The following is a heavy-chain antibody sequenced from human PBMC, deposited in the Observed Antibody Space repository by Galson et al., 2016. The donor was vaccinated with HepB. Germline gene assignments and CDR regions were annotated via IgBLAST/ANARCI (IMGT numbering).Heavy chain of an antibody. CDR2: INGGSA. CDR1: GFTLNSFA. Sequence: SLRLSCAASGFTLNSFAMSWVRQAPGKGLEWVSAINGGSAHYADSVQGRFTISRDTSKNTLYLEMYSLRAEDTAIYYCARAFRYGTGWYGRNDCWGQGTLVTVSS. V-gene: IGHV3-23*01. CDR3: ARAFRYGTGWYGRNDC. D-gene: IGHD6-19*01. J-gene: IGHJ4*02.